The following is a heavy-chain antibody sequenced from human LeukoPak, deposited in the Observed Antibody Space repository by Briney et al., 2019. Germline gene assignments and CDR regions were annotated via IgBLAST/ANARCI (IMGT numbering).Heavy chain of an antibody. J-gene: IGHJ5*02. CDR3: ARDFRQQLARSNWFDP. CDR1: GYTFTSYD. V-gene: IGHV1-8*01. D-gene: IGHD6-13*01. Sequence: ASVKVSCKASGYTFTSYDINWVRQATGQGLEWMGWMNPNSGNTGYAQKFQGRVTMTRNTSISTAYMELSSLRSDDTAVYYCARDFRQQLARSNWFDPWGQGTLVTVSS. CDR2: MNPNSGNT.